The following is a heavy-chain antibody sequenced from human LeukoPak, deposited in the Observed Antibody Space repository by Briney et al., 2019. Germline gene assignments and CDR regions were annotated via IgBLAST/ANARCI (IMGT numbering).Heavy chain of an antibody. Sequence: GGSLRLSCAASGFTFSSYAMHWVRQGPGTGLEWVAAISYDGSNKYYADSVKGRFTISRDNSKNALVLKMNSLRVEDTALYYCAREGIESVAYSSGWYFDYWGQGTLVTVSS. D-gene: IGHD6-19*01. J-gene: IGHJ4*02. V-gene: IGHV3-30*01. CDR2: ISYDGSNK. CDR1: GFTFSSYA. CDR3: AREGIESVAYSSGWYFDY.